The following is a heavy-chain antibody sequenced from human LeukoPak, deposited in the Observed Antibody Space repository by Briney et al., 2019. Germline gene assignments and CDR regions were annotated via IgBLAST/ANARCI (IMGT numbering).Heavy chain of an antibody. J-gene: IGHJ6*02. CDR3: ATITGSSWGYYYYYGMDV. V-gene: IGHV1-2*06. D-gene: IGHD1-20*01. CDR1: GYTFTVYY. CDR2: INPDSGGT. Sequence: ASVKVSCKASGYTFTVYYMHWVRQAPGQGLEWMGRINPDSGGTIYAQKFQGRVTMTRDKSISTAYMELSRLKSDDTAVYYCATITGSSWGYYYYYGMDVWGQGTTVTVSS.